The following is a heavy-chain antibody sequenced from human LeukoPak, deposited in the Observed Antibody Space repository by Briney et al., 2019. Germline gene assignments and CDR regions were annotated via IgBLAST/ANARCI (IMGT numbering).Heavy chain of an antibody. CDR2: ISGSGGST. J-gene: IGHJ4*02. V-gene: IGHV3-23*01. CDR3: AKSLFLAVAGLFDY. Sequence: GGSLRLPCAASGFTFSSYAMNWVRQAPGKGLEWVSAISGSGGSTYYADSVKGRFTISRDNSKNTLYLQMNSLRAEDTAVYYCAKSLFLAVAGLFDYWGQGTLVTVSS. D-gene: IGHD6-19*01. CDR1: GFTFSSYA.